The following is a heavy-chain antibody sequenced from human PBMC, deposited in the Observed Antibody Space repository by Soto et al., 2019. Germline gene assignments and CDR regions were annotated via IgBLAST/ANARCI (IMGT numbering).Heavy chain of an antibody. CDR1: GFTFSSYG. CDR3: ARSSYGSEIFIDS. V-gene: IGHV3-33*01. CDR2: IWYDGSNK. J-gene: IGHJ4*02. D-gene: IGHD5-18*01. Sequence: QPGGSLRLSCAASGFTFSSYGMHWVRQAPGKGLEWVAVIWYDGSNKYYADSVKGRFTISRDNSKNTLYLQMNSLRAEDTAVYYCARSSYGSEIFIDSWGQGTLVTVSS.